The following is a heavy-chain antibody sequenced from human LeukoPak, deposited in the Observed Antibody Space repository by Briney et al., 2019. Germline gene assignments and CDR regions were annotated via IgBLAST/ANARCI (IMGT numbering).Heavy chain of an antibody. J-gene: IGHJ3*02. D-gene: IGHD1-26*01. V-gene: IGHV4-61*02. CDR2: IYTSGST. Sequence: SETLSLTCTVSGGPISSGSYYWSWIRQPAGKGLEWIGRIYTSGSTNYNPSLKSRVTISVDTSKNQFSLKLSSVTAADTAVYYCARANIVGATGHDAFDIWGQGTMVTVSS. CDR3: ARANIVGATGHDAFDI. CDR1: GGPISSGSYY.